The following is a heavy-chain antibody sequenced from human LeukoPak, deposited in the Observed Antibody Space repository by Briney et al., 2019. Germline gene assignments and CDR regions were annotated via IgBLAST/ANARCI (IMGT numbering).Heavy chain of an antibody. CDR1: GGSISGYY. CDR3: ASRKLGNDY. Sequence: SETLSLTCTVSGGSISGYYWSSIRQSPGKGLEWIGYIYYTGTSYNPSLKSRVTISADTSKNQFSLKLISVTAADTAVYYCASRKLGNDYWGQGTLVTVSS. CDR2: IYYTGT. V-gene: IGHV4-59*01. D-gene: IGHD7-27*01. J-gene: IGHJ4*02.